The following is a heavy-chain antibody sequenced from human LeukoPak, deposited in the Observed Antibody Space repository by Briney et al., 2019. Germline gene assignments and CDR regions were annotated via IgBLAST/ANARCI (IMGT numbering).Heavy chain of an antibody. V-gene: IGHV4-4*07. CDR2: IYASGST. CDR3: AGLPAAARSGVY. Sequence: SETLSLTCTVSGGSISSYSWSWIRQPAGKGLEWIGRIYASGSTNYNPSLKSRVTMSVDTSRNQFSLKLSSVTAADTAVYYCAGLPAAARSGVYWGQGTLVTVSS. CDR1: GGSISSYS. D-gene: IGHD6-13*01. J-gene: IGHJ4*02.